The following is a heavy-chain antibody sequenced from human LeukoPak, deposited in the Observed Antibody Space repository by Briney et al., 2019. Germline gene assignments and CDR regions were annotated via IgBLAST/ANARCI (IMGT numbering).Heavy chain of an antibody. Sequence: GGSLRLSCAASGFTFSSYDMHWVRHVTGKGLEWVSSIGTTGDTHYAVSVKGRFTISRENAKNPLYLQMSSLSSGDTAVYYCARSFYGDYPYWGQGTLVTVSS. CDR2: IGTTGDT. CDR1: GFTFSSYD. D-gene: IGHD4-17*01. CDR3: ARSFYGDYPY. V-gene: IGHV3-13*01. J-gene: IGHJ4*02.